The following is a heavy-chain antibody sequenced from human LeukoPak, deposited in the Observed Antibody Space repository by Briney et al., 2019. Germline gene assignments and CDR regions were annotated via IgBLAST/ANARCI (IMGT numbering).Heavy chain of an antibody. D-gene: IGHD3-22*01. CDR1: GGSISSSSYY. CDR2: IYYSGST. Sequence: ASETLSLTCTVSGGSISSSSYYWGWIRQPPGKGLEWIGSIYYSGSTYYNPSLKSRVTISVDTSKNQFSLKLSSVTAADTAVYYCARLVVITRYFDYWGQGTLVTVSP. V-gene: IGHV4-39*01. CDR3: ARLVVITRYFDY. J-gene: IGHJ4*02.